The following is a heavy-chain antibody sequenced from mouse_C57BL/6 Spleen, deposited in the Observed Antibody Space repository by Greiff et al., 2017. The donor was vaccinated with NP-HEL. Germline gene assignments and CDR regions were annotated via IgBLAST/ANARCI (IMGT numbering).Heavy chain of an antibody. CDR2: IYPGSGNT. Sequence: QVQLQQSGAELVRPGASVKLSCKASGYTFTDYYINWVKQRPGQGLEWIARIYPGSGNTYYNEKFKGKATLTAEKSSSTAYMQLSSLASEDSAVYFCARRGAYLGDYYAMDYWGQGTSVTVSS. J-gene: IGHJ4*01. D-gene: IGHD2-10*01. CDR1: GYTFTDYY. V-gene: IGHV1-76*01. CDR3: ARRGAYLGDYYAMDY.